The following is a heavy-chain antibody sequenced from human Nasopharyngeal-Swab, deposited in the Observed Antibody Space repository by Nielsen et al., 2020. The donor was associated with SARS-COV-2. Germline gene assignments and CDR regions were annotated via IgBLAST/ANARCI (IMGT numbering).Heavy chain of an antibody. Sequence: WVRQAPGQGLEWMGVIIPIFGTANYAQKFQGRVTITADESTSTAYMELSSLRSEDTAVYYCARPTVVTPPSYYYYYMDVWGKGTTVTVSS. CDR3: ARPTVVTPPSYYYYYMDV. D-gene: IGHD4-23*01. J-gene: IGHJ6*03. V-gene: IGHV1-69*01. CDR2: IIPIFGTA.